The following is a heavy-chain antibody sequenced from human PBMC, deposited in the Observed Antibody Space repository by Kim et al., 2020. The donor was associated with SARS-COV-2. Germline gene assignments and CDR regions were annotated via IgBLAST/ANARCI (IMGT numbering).Heavy chain of an antibody. V-gene: IGHV4-30-2*01. D-gene: IGHD3-22*01. CDR2: IYHSGST. Sequence: SETLSLTCAVSGGSISSGGYSWSWIRQPPGKGLEWIGYIYHSGSTYYNPSLKSRVTISVDRYKNQFSLKLSSVTAADTAVYYCARDDRSGYFDYWGQGTLVTVSS. CDR1: GGSISSGGYS. J-gene: IGHJ4*02. CDR3: ARDDRSGYFDY.